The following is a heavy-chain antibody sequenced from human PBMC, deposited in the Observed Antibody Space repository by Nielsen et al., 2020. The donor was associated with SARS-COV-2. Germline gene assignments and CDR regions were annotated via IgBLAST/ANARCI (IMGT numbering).Heavy chain of an antibody. V-gene: IGHV3-21*01. J-gene: IGHJ6*02. Sequence: GESLKISCAASGFTFRSYSLNWVRQAPGKGLEWVSCMSSGSSYIHYADSVKGRFTISRDNANNSLYLQMNSLRAEDTAVYYCARDNYSLRYFDWLSEGYYYYGMDVWGQGTTVTVSS. D-gene: IGHD3-9*01. CDR3: ARDNYSLRYFDWLSEGYYYYGMDV. CDR2: MSSGSSYI. CDR1: GFTFRSYS.